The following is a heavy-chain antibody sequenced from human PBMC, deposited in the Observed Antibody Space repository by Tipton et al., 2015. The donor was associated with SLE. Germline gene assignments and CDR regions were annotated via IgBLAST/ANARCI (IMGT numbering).Heavy chain of an antibody. CDR2: IKPDGSVT. CDR1: GFTFSDFW. D-gene: IGHD2-15*01. V-gene: IGHV3-7*01. Sequence: GSLRLSCVGSGFTFSDFWMSWVRQAPGRGLEWVANIKPDGSVTKHVDSVKGRFTISRDNRKNSVYLEMNSLRPEDTAVYYCARRWLTPGYWGQGTVVTVSS. CDR3: ARRWLTPGY. J-gene: IGHJ4*02.